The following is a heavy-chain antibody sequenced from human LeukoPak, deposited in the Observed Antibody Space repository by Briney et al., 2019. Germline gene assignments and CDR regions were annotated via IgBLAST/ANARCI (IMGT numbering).Heavy chain of an antibody. CDR3: AKRGGGDHGLDV. CDR2: IWYDGSIK. J-gene: IGHJ6*02. CDR1: GFTFSSYG. Sequence: GGSLRLSCAASGFTFSSYGMHWVRQAPGKGLEWVAVIWYDGSIKYYADSVKGRFTISRDNPKNTLYLQMNSLRAEDTAVYYCAKRGGGDHGLDVWGQGTTVTVSS. D-gene: IGHD2-21*02. V-gene: IGHV3-33*06.